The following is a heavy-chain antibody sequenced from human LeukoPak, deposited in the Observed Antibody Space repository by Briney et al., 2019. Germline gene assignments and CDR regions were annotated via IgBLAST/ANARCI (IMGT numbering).Heavy chain of an antibody. CDR3: ARVDYGDYWPAFDI. J-gene: IGHJ3*02. D-gene: IGHD4-17*01. CDR2: MNPNSGNT. CDR1: GYTFTSYD. Sequence: ASVKVSCKASGYTFTSYDTNWVRQATGQGLEWMGWMNPNSGNTGYAQKFQGRVTMTRNTSISTAYMELSSLRSEDTAVYYCARVDYGDYWPAFDIWGQGTMVTVSS. V-gene: IGHV1-8*01.